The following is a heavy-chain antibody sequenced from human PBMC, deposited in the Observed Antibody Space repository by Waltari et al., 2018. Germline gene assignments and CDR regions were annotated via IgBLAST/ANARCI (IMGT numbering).Heavy chain of an antibody. CDR3: ARVGGSSTSPWDCDY. J-gene: IGHJ4*02. V-gene: IGHV1-8*01. CDR1: GYTFTSYD. CDR2: MNPNRGNT. D-gene: IGHD2-2*01. Sequence: QVQLVQSGAEVKKPGASVKVSCKASGYTFTSYDINWVRPATGQGLEWMGWMNPNRGNTGYAEKFQGRGTMTRNTPISTAYMELSSLRSEDTAVYYCARVGGSSTSPWDCDYWGQGTLVTVSS.